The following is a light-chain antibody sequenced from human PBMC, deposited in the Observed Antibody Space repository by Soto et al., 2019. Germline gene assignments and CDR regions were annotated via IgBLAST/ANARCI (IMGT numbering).Light chain of an antibody. CDR3: SSYAGSNNLV. J-gene: IGLJ2*01. CDR1: SSDVGSYIY. CDR2: EVS. V-gene: IGLV2-8*01. Sequence: QSALTQPPSASGSPGQSVTIPCTGTSSDVGSYIYVSWYQHHPGKAPKLMIYEVSKRPSGVPDRFSGSKSGNTASLTVSGLQAEDEADYYCSSYAGSNNLVFGGGTKLTVL.